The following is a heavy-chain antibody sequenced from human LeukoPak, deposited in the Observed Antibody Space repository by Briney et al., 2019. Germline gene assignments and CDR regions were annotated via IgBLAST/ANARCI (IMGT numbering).Heavy chain of an antibody. CDR1: GGSISSYY. V-gene: IGHV4-59*01. Sequence: SSETLSLTCTVSGGSISSYYWSWIRQPPGKGLEWIGYIYYSGSTNYNPSLKSRVTISVDTSKNQFSLKLSSVTAADTAVYYCGGASPQLEIDYWGQGTLVTVSS. J-gene: IGHJ4*02. CDR2: IYYSGST. D-gene: IGHD6-6*01. CDR3: GGASPQLEIDY.